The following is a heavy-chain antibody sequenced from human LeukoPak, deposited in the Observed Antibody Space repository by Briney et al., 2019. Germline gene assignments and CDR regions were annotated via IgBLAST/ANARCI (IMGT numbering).Heavy chain of an antibody. CDR3: ARGVYSYGSDPPPFDY. D-gene: IGHD5-18*01. CDR1: GFTFSSYA. V-gene: IGHV3-30*04. CDR2: ISYDGSNK. Sequence: PGGSLRLSCAASGFTFSSYAMHWVCQAPGKGLEWVAVISYDGSNKYYADSVKGRFTISRDNSKNTLYLQMNSLRAEDTAVYYCARGVYSYGSDPPPFDYWSQGTLVTVSS. J-gene: IGHJ4*02.